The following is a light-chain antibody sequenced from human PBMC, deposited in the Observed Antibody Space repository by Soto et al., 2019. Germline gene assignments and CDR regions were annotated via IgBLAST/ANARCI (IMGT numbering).Light chain of an antibody. CDR2: GAS. CDR3: QQYGSSPGT. V-gene: IGKV3-20*01. J-gene: IGKJ1*01. Sequence: EIVLTQSPGTLSLSPGERATLSCRASQSVSGSYLAWYQQKPGQAPRLLIYGASSRATGIPDRFSGSGSGTDFTLTISRLEPEAFAVYYCQQYGSSPGTFGQGTKVEIK. CDR1: QSVSGSY.